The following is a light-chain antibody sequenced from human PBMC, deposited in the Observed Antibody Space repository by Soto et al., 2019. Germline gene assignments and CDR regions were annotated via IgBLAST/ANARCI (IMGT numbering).Light chain of an antibody. CDR2: ATS. Sequence: AIQVTQSPSSLSASVGDRVTITCRASQDIRSDLGWYQQKPGKAPKLLIFATSTLQSGVPPRFSGTGSGTDFTLTISSLQPEDFATYYCLQDFNYPWTFGQGTKV. CDR3: LQDFNYPWT. J-gene: IGKJ1*01. V-gene: IGKV1-6*01. CDR1: QDIRSD.